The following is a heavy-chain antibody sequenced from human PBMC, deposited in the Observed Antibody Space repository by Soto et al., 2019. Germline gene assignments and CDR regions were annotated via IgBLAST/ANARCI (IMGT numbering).Heavy chain of an antibody. CDR3: ARAPMARYFDWLPLGAFDI. D-gene: IGHD3-9*01. CDR1: GGSISSGGYS. V-gene: IGHV4-30-2*01. CDR2: IYHSGST. Sequence: QLQLQESGSGLVKPSQTLSLTCAVSGGSISSGGYSWSWIRQPPGKGLEWIGYIYHSGSTYYNPSLKSRVTISVDRSKNQFSLKLSSVTAADTAVYYCARAPMARYFDWLPLGAFDIWGQGTMVTVSS. J-gene: IGHJ3*02.